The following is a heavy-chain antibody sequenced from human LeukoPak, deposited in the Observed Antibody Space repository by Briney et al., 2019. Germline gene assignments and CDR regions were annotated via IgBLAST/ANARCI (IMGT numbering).Heavy chain of an antibody. CDR1: GFTFSRYS. Sequence: PGGTLTLTCAASGFTFSRYSMHWLRQAPGQELVWVSHVNSDGSGTDYADSVKGRFTISRDNAKNTLYLQMNSLRVEDTAVYYGGCLGLGGLSLDWGQGTLVTVAS. D-gene: IGHD3-16*01. J-gene: IGHJ4*02. CDR2: VNSDGSGT. V-gene: IGHV3-74*01. CDR3: GCLGLGGLSLD.